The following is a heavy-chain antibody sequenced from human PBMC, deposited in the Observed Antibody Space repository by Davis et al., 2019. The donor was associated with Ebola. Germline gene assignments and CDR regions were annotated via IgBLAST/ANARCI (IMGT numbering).Heavy chain of an antibody. CDR3: ARAQFPTTSDH. CDR2: INPHNGNT. J-gene: IGHJ4*02. Sequence: ASVKVSCKASGGAFNNLAIHWVRQAPGQGLEWMGWINPHNGNTNYAQNVQGRVIMTSDTAPTTAYMEVGSLRSDDTAVYYCARAQFPTTSDHWGQGTLVTVSS. CDR1: GGAFNNLA. V-gene: IGHV1-18*01. D-gene: IGHD1-1*01.